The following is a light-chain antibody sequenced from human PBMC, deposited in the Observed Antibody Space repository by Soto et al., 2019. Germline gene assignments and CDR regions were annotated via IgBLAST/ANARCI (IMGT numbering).Light chain of an antibody. V-gene: IGLV2-18*02. Sequence: QSVLTQPPSVSGSPGQSVAISCTGTGSDICTYNRVSWYQQPPGTAPKLMIYDVSDRPSGVPDRFSGSKSGNTASLTISGLQAEDEADYYCSSYTSSSTYVFGTGTKVTVL. CDR2: DVS. CDR1: GSDICTYNR. J-gene: IGLJ1*01. CDR3: SSYTSSSTYV.